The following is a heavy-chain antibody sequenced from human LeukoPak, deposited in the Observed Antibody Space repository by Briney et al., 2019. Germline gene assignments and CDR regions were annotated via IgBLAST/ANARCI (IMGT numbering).Heavy chain of an antibody. CDR1: GGSISSSNW. Sequence: SETLSLTCAVSGGSISSSNWWSWVRQPPGKGLEWIGEIYHSGSTYYNPSLKSRVTISVDTSKNQFSLKLSSVTAADTAVYYCARETHYYDSSGYQYDAFDIWGQGTMVTVSS. V-gene: IGHV4-4*02. CDR2: IYHSGST. CDR3: ARETHYYDSSGYQYDAFDI. D-gene: IGHD3-22*01. J-gene: IGHJ3*02.